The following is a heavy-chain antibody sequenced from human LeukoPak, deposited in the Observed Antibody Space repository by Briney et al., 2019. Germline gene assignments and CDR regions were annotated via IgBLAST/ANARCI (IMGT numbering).Heavy chain of an antibody. CDR2: ISGSGGST. Sequence: GGSLRLSCAASGFTFSSYATSWVRQAPGKGLEWVSAISGSGGSTYYADSVKGRFTISRDNSKNTLYLQMNSLRAEDTAVYYCAKDPNSSSWYFNWGQGTLVTVSS. D-gene: IGHD6-13*01. CDR3: AKDPNSSSWYFN. J-gene: IGHJ4*02. V-gene: IGHV3-23*01. CDR1: GFTFSSYA.